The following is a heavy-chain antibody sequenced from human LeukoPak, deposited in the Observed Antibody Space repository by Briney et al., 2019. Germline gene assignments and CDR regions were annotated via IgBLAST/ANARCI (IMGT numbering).Heavy chain of an antibody. CDR3: ARRIAAAGTLGY. CDR1: GFTFSSYS. V-gene: IGHV3-21*01. CDR2: ISSSSSYI. J-gene: IGHJ4*02. D-gene: IGHD6-13*01. Sequence: GGSLRLSCAASGFTFSSYSMNWVRQAPGKGLEWVSSISSSSSYIYYADSVKGRFTISRDNAKNSLYLQMNSLRAEDTAVCYCARRIAAAGTLGYWGQGTLVTVSS.